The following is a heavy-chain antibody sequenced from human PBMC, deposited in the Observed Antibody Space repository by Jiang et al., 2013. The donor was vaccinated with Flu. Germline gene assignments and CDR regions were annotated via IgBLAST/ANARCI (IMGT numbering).Heavy chain of an antibody. J-gene: IGHJ5*02. CDR1: GGYISTSSLY. V-gene: IGHV4-39*01. Sequence: GLLKPSETLSLTCTVSGGYISTSSLYWGWIRQPPGKGLEWIGSIYYSGTTSYNPSLKSRVTISVDTSKNQFSLKLNSVTAADTAVYYCARWGYCSGGSCPFPRHYWFDPWGQGTLVTVSS. CDR3: ARWGYCSGGSCPFPRHYWFDP. CDR2: IYYSGTT. D-gene: IGHD2-15*01.